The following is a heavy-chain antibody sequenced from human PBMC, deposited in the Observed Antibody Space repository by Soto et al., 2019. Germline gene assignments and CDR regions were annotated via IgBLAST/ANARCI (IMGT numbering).Heavy chain of an antibody. V-gene: IGHV1-69*13. J-gene: IGHJ6*02. Sequence: SVKVSCKASGGTFSSYAISWVRQAPGQGLEWMGGIIPIFGTANYAQKFQGRVTITADESTSTAYMELSSLRSEDTAVYYCASPASSVVVTATMAYYYGMDVWGQGTTVTVSS. CDR2: IIPIFGTA. CDR1: GGTFSSYA. D-gene: IGHD2-21*02. CDR3: ASPASSVVVTATMAYYYGMDV.